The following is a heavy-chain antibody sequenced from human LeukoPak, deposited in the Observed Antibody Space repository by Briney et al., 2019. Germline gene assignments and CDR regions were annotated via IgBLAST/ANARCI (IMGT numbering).Heavy chain of an antibody. CDR1: GFTFRSYG. CDR3: ARDIMGSSGYDAFDI. J-gene: IGHJ3*02. Sequence: GGSLRLSCAASGFTFRSYGMSWVRQAPGEGLEWVSSISSSSSYIYYADSVKGRFTISRDNAKNSLYLQMNSLRAEDTAVYYCARDIMGSSGYDAFDIWGQGTMVTVSS. CDR2: ISSSSSYI. D-gene: IGHD3-22*01. V-gene: IGHV3-21*01.